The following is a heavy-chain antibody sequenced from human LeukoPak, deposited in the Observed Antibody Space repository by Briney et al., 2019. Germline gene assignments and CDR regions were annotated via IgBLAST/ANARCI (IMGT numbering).Heavy chain of an antibody. D-gene: IGHD4-17*01. CDR1: GFTFSSYA. J-gene: IGHJ3*02. V-gene: IGHV3-30-3*02. CDR3: AKPYYGDYPGAFDI. Sequence: GGSLRLSCAASGFTFSSYAMHWVRQAPGKGLEWVAVISYDGSNKYYADSVKGRFTISRDNSKNTLYLQMNSLRAEDTAVYYCAKPYYGDYPGAFDIWGQGTMVTVSS. CDR2: ISYDGSNK.